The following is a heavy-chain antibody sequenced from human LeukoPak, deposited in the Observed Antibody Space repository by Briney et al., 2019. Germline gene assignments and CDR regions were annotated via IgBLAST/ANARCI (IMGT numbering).Heavy chain of an antibody. D-gene: IGHD6-6*01. V-gene: IGHV4-38-2*02. Sequence: PSETLSLTCTVSGYSISSGYYWGWIRQPPGKGLEWIGSIYHSGSTYYNPSLKSRVTISVDTSKNQFSLKLSSVTAADTAVYYCARDQDDHAKNMYSSSVGSQTNDYWGQGTLVTVSS. CDR3: ARDQDDHAKNMYSSSVGSQTNDY. CDR2: IYHSGST. CDR1: GYSISSGYY. J-gene: IGHJ4*02.